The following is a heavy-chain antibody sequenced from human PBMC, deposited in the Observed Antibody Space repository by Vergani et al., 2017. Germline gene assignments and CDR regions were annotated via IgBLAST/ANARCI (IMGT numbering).Heavy chain of an antibody. CDR2: INSDGSST. V-gene: IGHV3-74*01. J-gene: IGHJ4*02. D-gene: IGHD6-19*01. Sequence: VQLVESGGGVVQPGRSLRLSCAASGFTFSSYWMHWVRQAPGKGLVWVSRINSDGSSTSYADSVKGRFTISRDNAKNTLYLQMNSLRAEDTAVYYCARDSAGIAVADLDYWGQGTLVTVSS. CDR1: GFTFSSYW. CDR3: ARDSAGIAVADLDY.